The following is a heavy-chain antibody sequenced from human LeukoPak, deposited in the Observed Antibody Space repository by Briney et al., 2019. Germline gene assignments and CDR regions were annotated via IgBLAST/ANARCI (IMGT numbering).Heavy chain of an antibody. CDR1: GFTFSSYW. D-gene: IGHD3-3*01. Sequence: PGGSLRLSCAASGFTFSSYWMSWVRQAPGKGLEWVANIKQDGSEKYYVDSVKGRFTISRDNAKNSLYLQMNSLRAEDMAVYYCARGFPVLRFLEWSRLFDYWGQGTLVTVSS. CDR2: IKQDGSEK. CDR3: ARGFPVLRFLEWSRLFDY. V-gene: IGHV3-7*01. J-gene: IGHJ4*02.